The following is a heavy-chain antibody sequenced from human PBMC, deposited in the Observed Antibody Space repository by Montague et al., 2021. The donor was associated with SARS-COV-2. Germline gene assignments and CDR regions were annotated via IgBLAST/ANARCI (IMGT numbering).Heavy chain of an antibody. CDR3: VKGSGYP. D-gene: IGHD3-22*01. J-gene: IGHJ5*02. V-gene: IGHV4-61*01. CDR2: IYDSGST. CDR1: GDSIISGKYY. Sequence: SETLSLTCTVTGDSIISGKYYWSWIRQPPGKGLEWTGFIYDSGSTSYNPSLHSRVTITIDTSKNQFSLNLMSVTPADTAVYYCVKGSGYPWGQGTLVTVSS.